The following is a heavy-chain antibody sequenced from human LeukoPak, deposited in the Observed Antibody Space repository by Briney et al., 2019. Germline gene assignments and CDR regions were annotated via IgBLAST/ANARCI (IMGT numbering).Heavy chain of an antibody. CDR1: GGSISSSSYY. CDR3: ARDLSRLYFDY. D-gene: IGHD2-2*01. CDR2: IYYTGST. Sequence: SETLSLTCTVSGGSISSSSYYWGWIRQPPGKGLEWIGTIYYTGSTYYNPSLKSRVTISVDTSRNQFSLKLSSVTAADTAVYYCARDLSRLYFDYWGQGTPVTGSS. J-gene: IGHJ4*02. V-gene: IGHV4-39*07.